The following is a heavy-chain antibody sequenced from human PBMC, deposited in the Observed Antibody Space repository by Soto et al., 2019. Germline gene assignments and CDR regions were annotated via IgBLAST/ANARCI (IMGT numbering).Heavy chain of an antibody. D-gene: IGHD1-26*01. CDR2: SGGTAAST. J-gene: IGHJ3*01. CDR3: AKGVVGATTGAFDV. CDR1: GFTFSSYA. Sequence: EVQLLESGGGFVQPGGSLRLSCAASGFTFSSYAMNWVRQAPGKGLEWVSASGGTAASTHYADSVKGRFTISRDNSKNTLFLQMNSLRAEDTAVYYCAKGVVGATTGAFDVWGQGTMVTVSS. V-gene: IGHV3-23*01.